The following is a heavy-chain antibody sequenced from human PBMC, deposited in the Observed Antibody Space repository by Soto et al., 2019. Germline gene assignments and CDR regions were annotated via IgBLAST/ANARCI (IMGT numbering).Heavy chain of an antibody. CDR2: INAGNGNT. CDR1: EYTFTNYA. D-gene: IGHD6-13*01. CDR3: ARSRAVAGSYFFDY. Sequence: QVQLVQSGAEVKKPGASVKVSCKASEYTFTNYAVHWVRQAPGQRLEWMGWINAGNGNTKYSQKFQGRVTITRDTSASNVYMELSSLTFEDTAVYYCARSRAVAGSYFFDYWGQGTLVTVSS. J-gene: IGHJ4*02. V-gene: IGHV1-3*01.